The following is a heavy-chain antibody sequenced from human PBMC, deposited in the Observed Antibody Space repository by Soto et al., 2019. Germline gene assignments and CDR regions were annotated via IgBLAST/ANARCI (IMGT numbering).Heavy chain of an antibody. Sequence: PSETLSLTCAVYGRSFSGYYWSWIRQPPGKGLEWIGEINHSGSTNYNPSLKSRVTISVDTSKNQFSQKLSSVTAADTAVYYFARGRIDPHWGSPVRYYYYMDVWGKGTTVTVSS. CDR1: GRSFSGYY. D-gene: IGHD7-27*01. CDR3: ARGRIDPHWGSPVRYYYYMDV. CDR2: INHSGST. J-gene: IGHJ6*03. V-gene: IGHV4-34*01.